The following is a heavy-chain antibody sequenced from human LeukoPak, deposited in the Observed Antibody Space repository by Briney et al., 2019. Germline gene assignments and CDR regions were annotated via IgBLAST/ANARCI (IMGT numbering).Heavy chain of an antibody. V-gene: IGHV1-18*01. Sequence: GASVKVSCKASGYTFTTYGISWVRQAPGQGLEWMGWISAYNGNTNYAQKLQGRVTMTTDTSTSTAYMELRSLRSDDTAVYYCARDRGTTVTTGVDYWGQGTLVTVSS. CDR1: GYTFTTYG. CDR3: ARDRGTTVTTGVDY. J-gene: IGHJ4*02. CDR2: ISAYNGNT. D-gene: IGHD4-17*01.